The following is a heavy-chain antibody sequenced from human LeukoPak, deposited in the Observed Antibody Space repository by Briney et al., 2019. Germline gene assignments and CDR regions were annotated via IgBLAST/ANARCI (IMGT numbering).Heavy chain of an antibody. V-gene: IGHV1-2*02. Sequence: ASVKVSCKASGYTFTGYYMHWVRQAPGQGLEWMGWINPNSGGTNYAQKFQGRVTMTRDTSISTAYMELSRPRSDDTAVYYCARTIKLRDSSGYWNYWGQGTLVTVSS. J-gene: IGHJ4*02. CDR3: ARTIKLRDSSGYWNY. D-gene: IGHD3-22*01. CDR1: GYTFTGYY. CDR2: INPNSGGT.